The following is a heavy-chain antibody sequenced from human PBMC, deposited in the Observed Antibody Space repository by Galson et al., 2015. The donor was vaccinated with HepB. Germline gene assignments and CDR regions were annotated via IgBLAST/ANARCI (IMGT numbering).Heavy chain of an antibody. D-gene: IGHD3-22*01. Sequence: SLRLSCAASGLMFSDHDMDWVRQAPGKGLEWVGRTGNRAKGYSTEYVASVKGRFTISRDDSKKSVYLQMNSLKMEDTAVYYCARRRYYDTSGYYSYGFDIWGQGTMVTVSS. CDR1: GLMFSDHD. CDR3: ARRRYYDTSGYYSYGFDI. J-gene: IGHJ3*02. V-gene: IGHV3-72*01. CDR2: TGNRAKGYST.